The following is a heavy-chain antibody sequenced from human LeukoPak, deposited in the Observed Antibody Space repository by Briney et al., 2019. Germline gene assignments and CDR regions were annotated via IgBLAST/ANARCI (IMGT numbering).Heavy chain of an antibody. CDR3: ARVGAAAGYYFDY. J-gene: IGHJ4*02. V-gene: IGHV3-53*01. CDR1: GFAVSSNY. D-gene: IGHD6-13*01. CDR2: IYSGGIT. Sequence: PGGSLRLSCAASGFAVSSNYMSWVRQAPGKGLEWVSVIYSGGITYYADSVKGRFTISRDNSKNTLYLQMNSLRAEDTAVYYCARVGAAAGYYFDYWGQGTLATVSS.